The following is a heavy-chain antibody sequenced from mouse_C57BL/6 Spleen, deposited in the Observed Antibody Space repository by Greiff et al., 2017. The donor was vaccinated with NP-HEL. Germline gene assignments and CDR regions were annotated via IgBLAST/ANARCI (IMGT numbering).Heavy chain of an antibody. CDR1: GYTFTSYW. Sequence: QVQLKQPGAELVRPGSSVKLSCKASGYTFTSYWMHWVKQRPIQGLEWIGNIDPSDSETHYNQKFKDKATLTVDKSSSTAYMQLSSLTSEDSAVYYCARGRGYLDYWGQGTTLTVSS. CDR2: IDPSDSET. CDR3: ARGRGYLDY. J-gene: IGHJ2*01. V-gene: IGHV1-52*01.